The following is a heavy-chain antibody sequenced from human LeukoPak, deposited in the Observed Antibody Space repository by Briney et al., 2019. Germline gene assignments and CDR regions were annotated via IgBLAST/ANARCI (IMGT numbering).Heavy chain of an antibody. CDR3: ARGLATIPAGALDD. V-gene: IGHV3-74*01. Sequence: GGSLRLSCAASGFTFSSYSMNWVRQAPGKGLVWVSLINSDGSSTSYAASVKGRFTISRDNAKNTLYLQMNSLRAEDTAVYYCARGLATIPAGALDDWGRGTLVTVSS. CDR2: INSDGSST. D-gene: IGHD5-12*01. J-gene: IGHJ4*02. CDR1: GFTFSSYS.